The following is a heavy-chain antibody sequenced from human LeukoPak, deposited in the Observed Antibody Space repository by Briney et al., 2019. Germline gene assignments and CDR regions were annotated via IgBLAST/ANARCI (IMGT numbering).Heavy chain of an antibody. V-gene: IGHV4-34*01. CDR3: ARGHWGILTGYYNY. CDR2: INHSGST. Sequence: PSETLSLTCAVYGGSFSGYYWSWIRQPPGKGLEWIGEINHSGSTNYNPSLKSRVTISVDTSKNQFSLKLSSVTAADTAVYYCARGHWGILTGYYNYWGQETLVTVSS. CDR1: GGSFSGYY. D-gene: IGHD3-9*01. J-gene: IGHJ4*02.